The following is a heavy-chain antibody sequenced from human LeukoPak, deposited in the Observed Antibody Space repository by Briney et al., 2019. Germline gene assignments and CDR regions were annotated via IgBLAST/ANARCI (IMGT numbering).Heavy chain of an antibody. CDR2: INLNSGGT. J-gene: IGHJ4*02. Sequence: ASVKVSCKASGYTFTGYYMHWVRQAPGQGLEWMGWINLNSGGTNDAQKFQDRVTMTRDTSISTAYMELSRLRSGDTAVYYCAREKDFSLCDAAVDYWGQGTLVTVSS. CDR3: AREKDFSLCDAAVDY. V-gene: IGHV1-2*02. CDR1: GYTFTGYY. D-gene: IGHD3-3*01.